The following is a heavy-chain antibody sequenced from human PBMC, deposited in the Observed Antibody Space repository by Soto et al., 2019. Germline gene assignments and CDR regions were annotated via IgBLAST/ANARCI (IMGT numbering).Heavy chain of an antibody. Sequence: ETLSLTCAVSGYSISSGYYWGWLRQPPGKGLEWMGIIYPGDSDTRYSPSFQGQVTISADKSINTAYLQWSSLKASDTAMYYCARHLEVATISQAYYWGQGTQVTVSS. CDR1: GYSISSGYY. CDR3: ARHLEVATISQAYY. V-gene: IGHV5-51*01. D-gene: IGHD5-12*01. J-gene: IGHJ4*02. CDR2: IYPGDSDT.